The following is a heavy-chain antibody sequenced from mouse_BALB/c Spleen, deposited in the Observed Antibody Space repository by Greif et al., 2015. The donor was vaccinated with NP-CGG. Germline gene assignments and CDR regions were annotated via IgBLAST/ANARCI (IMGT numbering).Heavy chain of an antibody. CDR1: GFTFSSYA. V-gene: IGHV5-9-1*01. D-gene: IGHD2-3*01. J-gene: IGHJ2*01. CDR3: ASMYDGFCADY. Sequence: EVMLVESGGGLVKPGGSLKLSCAASGFTFSSYAMSWVRQTPEKRLEWVATISSGGSYTYYPDSVKGRFTISRDNAKNTLYLQMSSLRSEDTAMYYCASMYDGFCADYWGQGTTLAVAS. CDR2: ISSGGSYT.